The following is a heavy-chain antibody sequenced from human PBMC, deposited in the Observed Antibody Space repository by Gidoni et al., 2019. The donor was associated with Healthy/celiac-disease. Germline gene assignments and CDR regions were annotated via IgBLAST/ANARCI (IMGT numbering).Heavy chain of an antibody. V-gene: IGHV3-33*01. CDR3: ARDRDIVVVPAAMRSAFDI. CDR1: GFNFSSFG. D-gene: IGHD2-2*01. CDR2: IWYDGSNK. Sequence: QVQLVESGGGVVKPGRSLRLSCAASGFNFSSFGMHWVRQGPAKGLEWVAVIWYDGSNKYYADSVKGRFTISRDNSKNTLYLQMNSLRAEDTAVYYCARDRDIVVVPAAMRSAFDIWGQGTMVTVSS. J-gene: IGHJ3*02.